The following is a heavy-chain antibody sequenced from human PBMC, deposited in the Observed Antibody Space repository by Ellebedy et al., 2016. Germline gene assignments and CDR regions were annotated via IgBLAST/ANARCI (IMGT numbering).Heavy chain of an antibody. J-gene: IGHJ5*02. V-gene: IGHV3-48*01. D-gene: IGHD6-19*01. Sequence: GESLKISCAASGLSLNSYNMHWVRQAPGKGLEWVGYISNSGSAVYHAASVKGRFTISRDNSNNKLYLQMNSLRVEDTAVYYCAKGPEQWLIKSGGFDDWGQGTLVTVSS. CDR1: GLSLNSYN. CDR2: ISNSGSAV. CDR3: AKGPEQWLIKSGGFDD.